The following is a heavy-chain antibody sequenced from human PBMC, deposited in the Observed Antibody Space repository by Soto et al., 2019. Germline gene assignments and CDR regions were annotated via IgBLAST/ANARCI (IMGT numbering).Heavy chain of an antibody. CDR1: GFTFSSYE. D-gene: IGHD2-2*02. J-gene: IGHJ4*02. Sequence: GGSLRLSCAASGFTFSSYEMNWVRQAPGKGLEWVSYISSSGSTIYYADSVKGRFTISRDNAKNSLYLQMNSLRAEDTAVYYCARARLACSSTSCYKGIDYWGQGTLVTVSS. V-gene: IGHV3-48*03. CDR3: ARARLACSSTSCYKGIDY. CDR2: ISSSGSTI.